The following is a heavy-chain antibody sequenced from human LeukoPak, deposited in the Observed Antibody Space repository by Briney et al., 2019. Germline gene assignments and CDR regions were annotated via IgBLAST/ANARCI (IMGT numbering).Heavy chain of an antibody. CDR3: ASSSPSWEPLTD. CDR2: INPSGGST. CDR1: GYTFTSYG. Sequence: GASVKVSCKASGYTFTSYGISWVRQAPGQGLEWMGIINPSGGSTSYAQKFQGRVTMTRDTSTSTVYMELSSLRSEDTAVYYCASSSPSWEPLTDWGQGTLVTVSS. V-gene: IGHV1-46*01. J-gene: IGHJ4*02. D-gene: IGHD1-26*01.